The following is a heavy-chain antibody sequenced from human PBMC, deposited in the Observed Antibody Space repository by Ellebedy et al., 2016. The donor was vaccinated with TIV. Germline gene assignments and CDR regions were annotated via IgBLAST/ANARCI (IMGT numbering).Heavy chain of an antibody. D-gene: IGHD2-2*02. J-gene: IGHJ4*02. V-gene: IGHV1-2*02. CDR3: ARDPGYCKSTSCYNLDFFDF. Sequence: ASVKVSCKASGYSFIGYYLHWVRQAPGQGFEWMGWINPNTGGTDYAQKFQDRVKMTRDTPLTTAYMELSSLRPDDGAVYFCARDPGYCKSTSCYNLDFFDFWGQGTLVTVSS. CDR1: GYSFIGYY. CDR2: INPNTGGT.